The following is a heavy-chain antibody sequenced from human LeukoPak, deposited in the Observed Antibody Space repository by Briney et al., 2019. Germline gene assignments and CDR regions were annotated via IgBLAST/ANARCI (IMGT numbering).Heavy chain of an antibody. Sequence: GGSPRLSCATSGFTFSSYGMHWVRQAPGKGLEWVAFIRYDGSNKYYADSVKGRFTISRDNSKNTLYLQMNSLRTEDTAVYYCAKDRWLQGYFDYWGQGTLVTVSS. CDR2: IRYDGSNK. D-gene: IGHD5-24*01. J-gene: IGHJ4*02. CDR3: AKDRWLQGYFDY. CDR1: GFTFSSYG. V-gene: IGHV3-30*02.